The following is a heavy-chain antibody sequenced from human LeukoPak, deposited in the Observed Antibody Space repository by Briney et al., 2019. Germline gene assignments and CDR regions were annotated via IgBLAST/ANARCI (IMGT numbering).Heavy chain of an antibody. CDR2: ISGSGGST. J-gene: IGHJ3*02. CDR1: GFTFSNYG. Sequence: GGSLRLSCAASGFTFSNYGMTWVRQSPGKGLEWVSGISGSGGSTNYADSVKGRFTISRDNSKNTLYLQMNSLRAEDTAVYYCARDGRGVNDAFDIWGQGTMVTVSS. CDR3: ARDGRGVNDAFDI. D-gene: IGHD3-10*01. V-gene: IGHV3-23*01.